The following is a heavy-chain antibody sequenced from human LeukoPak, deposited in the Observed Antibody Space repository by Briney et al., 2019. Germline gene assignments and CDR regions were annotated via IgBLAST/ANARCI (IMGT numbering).Heavy chain of an antibody. CDR2: IYHSGGT. CDR3: AREIRMDV. V-gene: IGHV4-38-2*02. CDR1: GYSITSGYY. Sequence: PSETLSLTCAVSGYSITSGYYWGWTRQPPGKGLEWIGSIYHSGGTYYNPSLKSRVTISVDTSKNQFSLKLSSVTAADTAVYYCAREIRMDVWGKGTTVTVSS. J-gene: IGHJ6*04.